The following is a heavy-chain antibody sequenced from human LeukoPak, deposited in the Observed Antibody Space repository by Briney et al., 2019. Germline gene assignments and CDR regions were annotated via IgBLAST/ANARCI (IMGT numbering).Heavy chain of an antibody. CDR3: AGTGYSSGWYPDY. V-gene: IGHV1-2*02. CDR2: INPNSGGT. CDR1: GYTFTGYY. J-gene: IGHJ4*02. D-gene: IGHD6-19*01. Sequence: GASVKVSCKASGYTFTGYYMHWVRQAPGQGLEWMGWINPNSGGTNYAQKFQGRVTMTRDTSISTAYMELSRLRSDDTAVYYCAGTGYSSGWYPDYWGQGTLVTVSS.